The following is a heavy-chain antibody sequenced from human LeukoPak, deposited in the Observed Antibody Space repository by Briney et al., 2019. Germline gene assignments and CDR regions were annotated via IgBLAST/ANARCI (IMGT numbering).Heavy chain of an antibody. CDR1: GYTFTGYY. CDR3: AILRSGFLES. V-gene: IGHV1-2*06. J-gene: IGHJ5*02. CDR2: INPNSGGT. D-gene: IGHD3-3*01. Sequence: ASVKVSCKASGYTFTGYYMHWVRQAPGQGLEWMGRINPNSGGTNYAQKFQGRVTMTRDTSISTAYMELSSLRSEDTAVYYCAILRSGFLESWGQGTLVTVSS.